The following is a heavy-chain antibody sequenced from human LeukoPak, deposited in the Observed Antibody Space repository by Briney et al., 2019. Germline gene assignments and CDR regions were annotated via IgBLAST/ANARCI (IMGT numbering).Heavy chain of an antibody. Sequence: GGSLRLSCAASGFTFSSYAMSWVRQAPGKGLEWVSAISGSCGSTYHADSVKGRFTISRDNSKNTLYLQMNSLRAEDTAVYYCAKGLVAATNYFDYWGQGTPVTVSS. J-gene: IGHJ4*02. CDR2: ISGSCGST. V-gene: IGHV3-23*01. CDR1: GFTFSSYA. CDR3: AKGLVAATNYFDY. D-gene: IGHD2-15*01.